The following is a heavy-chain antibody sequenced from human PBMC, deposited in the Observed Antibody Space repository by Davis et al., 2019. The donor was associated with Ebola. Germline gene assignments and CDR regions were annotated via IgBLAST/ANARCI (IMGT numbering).Heavy chain of an antibody. Sequence: KVSCKGSGYSFTSYWISWVRQMPGKGLEWIGRIDPSDSYTNYSPSFQGHVSMSTDKSISTAYLQWSSLKASDTAMYYCARYRGMVRDLWGQGTLVTVSS. CDR3: ARYRGMVRDL. CDR1: GYSFTSYW. V-gene: IGHV5-10-1*01. D-gene: IGHD3-10*01. CDR2: IDPSDSYT. J-gene: IGHJ4*02.